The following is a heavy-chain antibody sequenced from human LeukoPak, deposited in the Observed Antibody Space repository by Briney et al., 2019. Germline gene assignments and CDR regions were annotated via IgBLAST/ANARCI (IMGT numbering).Heavy chain of an antibody. D-gene: IGHD2-15*01. J-gene: IGHJ4*02. V-gene: IGHV3-53*01. CDR1: GFTVSSNY. CDR2: IYSGGST. CDR3: TRGAGVVADIDY. Sequence: GGSLRLSCAASGFTVSSNYMSWVRQAPGKGLEWVSVIYSGGSTYYADSVKGRFTISRDNSKNTLYLQMNSLRAEDTAVYYCTRGAGVVADIDYWGQGTLVTVSS.